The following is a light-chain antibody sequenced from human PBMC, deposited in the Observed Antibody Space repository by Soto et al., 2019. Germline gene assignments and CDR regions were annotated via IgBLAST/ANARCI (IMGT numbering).Light chain of an antibody. CDR2: GAS. CDR1: QSLTSGY. J-gene: IGKJ2*01. V-gene: IGKV3-20*01. CDR3: QQYGTAPFT. Sequence: EIVLTQSPGTLSLSPGERATLSCRTSQSLTSGYLAWYQQKPGQALRLLIYGASNRATGIPERFSGSGSGTDFTLTISRLEPEDFAVCFCQQYGTAPFTFGQGTKVEIK.